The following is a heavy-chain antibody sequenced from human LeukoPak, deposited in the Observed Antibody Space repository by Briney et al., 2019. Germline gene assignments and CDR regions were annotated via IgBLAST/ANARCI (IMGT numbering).Heavy chain of an antibody. D-gene: IGHD2-15*01. CDR3: ARDQDIVVVVAALRQREMGGFDP. J-gene: IGHJ5*02. V-gene: IGHV1-8*01. Sequence: ASVKVSCKASGYTFTNYDINWVRQATGQGPEWMGWMNPKSGNTGYAQKFQGRVTMTRNTSISTAYMELSSLRSDDTAVYYCARDQDIVVVVAALRQREMGGFDPWGQGTLVTVSS. CDR1: GYTFTNYD. CDR2: MNPKSGNT.